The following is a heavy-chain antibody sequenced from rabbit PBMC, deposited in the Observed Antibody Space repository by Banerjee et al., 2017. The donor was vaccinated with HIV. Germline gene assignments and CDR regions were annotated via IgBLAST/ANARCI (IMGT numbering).Heavy chain of an antibody. D-gene: IGHD4-1*01. V-gene: IGHV1S45*01. Sequence: QEQLEESGGDLVKPEGSLTLTCTASGFSFSSGYDMCWVRQAPGKGLELIACIYAGSSGSTWYASWAKGRFTISKTSSTTVTLQMTSLTAADTATYFCARDLAGVIGWNFNLWGQGTLVTVS. CDR2: IYAGSSGST. CDR1: GFSFSSGYD. J-gene: IGHJ4*01. CDR3: ARDLAGVIGWNFNL.